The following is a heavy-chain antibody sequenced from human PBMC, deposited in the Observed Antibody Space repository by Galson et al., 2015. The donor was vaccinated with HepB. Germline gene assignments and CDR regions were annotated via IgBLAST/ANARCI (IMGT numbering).Heavy chain of an antibody. V-gene: IGHV3-64*02. J-gene: IGHJ6*02. CDR2: INSYAIIT. Sequence: SLRLSCAASGFPFSDYVMHWVRQAPGKGLEYLSVINSYAIITYYAGSVKGRFTISRDNSKNTLYLQMGSLRAEDMGVYYCARGYCSGGGCHSPYYYGLDVWGQGTTVTVSS. D-gene: IGHD2-15*01. CDR3: ARGYCSGGGCHSPYYYGLDV. CDR1: GFPFSDYV.